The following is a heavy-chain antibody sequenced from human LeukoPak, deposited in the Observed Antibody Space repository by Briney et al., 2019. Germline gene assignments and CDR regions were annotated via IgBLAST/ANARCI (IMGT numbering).Heavy chain of an antibody. J-gene: IGHJ4*02. V-gene: IGHV4-59*01. Sequence: SETLSLTCTVSGGSISSYYWSWIRQPPGKGLECIGYIYYSGSTNYNPSLKSRVTISVDTSKNQFSLKLSSVTAADTAVYYCARDTSRVGATGFDYWGQGTLATVSS. CDR3: ARDTSRVGATGFDY. D-gene: IGHD1-26*01. CDR1: GGSISSYY. CDR2: IYYSGST.